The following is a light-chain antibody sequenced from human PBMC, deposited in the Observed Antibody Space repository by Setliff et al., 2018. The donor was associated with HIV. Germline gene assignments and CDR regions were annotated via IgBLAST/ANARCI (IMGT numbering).Light chain of an antibody. CDR2: DVT. CDR3: CSYANTYTSLYV. J-gene: IGLJ1*01. Sequence: QSALAQPRPVSGSPGQSVTISCTGTSSDVGGYNSVSWYQQPPGKAPKLMIYDVTKRPSGVPDRFSGSKSGNPASLTISGLQADDEADYYCCSYANTYTSLYVFGTGTKGTVL. V-gene: IGLV2-11*01. CDR1: SSDVGGYNS.